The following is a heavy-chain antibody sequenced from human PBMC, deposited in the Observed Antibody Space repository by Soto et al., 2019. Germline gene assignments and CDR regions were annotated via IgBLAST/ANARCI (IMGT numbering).Heavy chain of an antibody. J-gene: IGHJ6*02. CDR3: ARERYCISTSCSYGMDV. CDR1: GGSISSGGYY. V-gene: IGHV4-31*03. Sequence: QVQLQESGPGLVKPSQTLSLTCTVSGGSISSGGYYWSWIRQHPGKGLEWIGYIYYSGSTYYNPSLKRRVTISVDTSKNQFSLKLSSVTAADTAVYYCARERYCISTSCSYGMDVWGQGTTVTVSS. CDR2: IYYSGST. D-gene: IGHD2-2*01.